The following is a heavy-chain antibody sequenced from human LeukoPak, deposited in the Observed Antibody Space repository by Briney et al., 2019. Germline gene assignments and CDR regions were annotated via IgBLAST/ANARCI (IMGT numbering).Heavy chain of an antibody. CDR2: IYYSGST. V-gene: IGHV4-31*03. Sequence: SQTLSLTCTVSGGSISSGGYYWSWIRQHPGKGLEWIGYIYYSGSTYYNPPLKSRVTISVDTSKNQFSLKLSSVTAADTAVYYCARDYGRAYYYYGMDVWGQGTTVTVSS. D-gene: IGHD4-17*01. CDR3: ARDYGRAYYYYGMDV. J-gene: IGHJ6*02. CDR1: GGSISSGGYY.